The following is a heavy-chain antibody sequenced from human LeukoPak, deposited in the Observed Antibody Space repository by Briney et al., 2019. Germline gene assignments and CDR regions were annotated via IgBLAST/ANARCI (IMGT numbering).Heavy chain of an antibody. Sequence: PGGSLRLSCAVSGFTFSSYSMNWVRQAPGKGLEWVSSISSSSSYIYYADSVKGRFTISRDNAKNSLYLQMNSLRAEDTAVYYCARQMVRGVIRGFDYWGQGTLVTVSS. V-gene: IGHV3-21*01. CDR1: GFTFSSYS. J-gene: IGHJ4*02. D-gene: IGHD3-10*01. CDR3: ARQMVRGVIRGFDY. CDR2: ISSSSSYI.